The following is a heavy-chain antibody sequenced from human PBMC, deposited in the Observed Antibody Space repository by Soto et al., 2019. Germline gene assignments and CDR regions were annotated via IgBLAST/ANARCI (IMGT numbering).Heavy chain of an antibody. Sequence: PSETLSLTCTVSGGSISSGGYYWSWIRQHPGKGLEWIWYIYYSGSTYYNPSLKSRVTISVDTSKNQFSLKLSSVTAADTAVYYCAAATVRITIFGVVTQNFDYWGQGTLVTVSS. V-gene: IGHV4-31*03. D-gene: IGHD3-3*01. CDR3: AAATVRITIFGVVTQNFDY. CDR1: GGSISSGGYY. J-gene: IGHJ4*02. CDR2: IYYSGST.